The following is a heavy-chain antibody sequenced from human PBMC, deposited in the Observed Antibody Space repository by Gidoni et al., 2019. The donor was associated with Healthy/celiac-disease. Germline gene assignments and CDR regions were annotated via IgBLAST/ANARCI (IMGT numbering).Heavy chain of an antibody. Sequence: EVQLVESGGGLVKPGGSLRLSCAASGFPFSSYSMNWVRQAPGKGLEWVSSISSSSSYIYYADSVKGRFTISRDNAKNSLYLQMNSLRAEDTAVYYCARDGEYSSSWPTPYYYYYMDVWGKGTTVTVSS. V-gene: IGHV3-21*01. CDR3: ARDGEYSSSWPTPYYYYYMDV. CDR1: GFPFSSYS. D-gene: IGHD6-13*01. CDR2: ISSSSSYI. J-gene: IGHJ6*03.